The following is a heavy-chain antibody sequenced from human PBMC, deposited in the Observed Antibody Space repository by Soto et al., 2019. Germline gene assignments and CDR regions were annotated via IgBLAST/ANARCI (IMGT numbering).Heavy chain of an antibody. V-gene: IGHV4-59*11. Sequence: QVQLQESGPGLVKPSETLSLTCTVSGGSISSQYWSWIRQSPGKGLEWIGYIFDTGSTNYNPSLESRVTISAVTSKNQFSLKLTSVTAADTAVYYCAILYTSSWFDYWGQGTLVTVSS. CDR1: GGSISSQY. CDR3: AILYTSSWFDY. J-gene: IGHJ4*02. D-gene: IGHD6-13*01. CDR2: IFDTGST.